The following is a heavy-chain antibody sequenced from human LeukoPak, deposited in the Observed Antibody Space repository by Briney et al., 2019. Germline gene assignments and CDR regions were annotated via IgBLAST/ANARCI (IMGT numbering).Heavy chain of an antibody. CDR2: IYYSGRT. J-gene: IGHJ6*02. V-gene: IGHV4-59*01. D-gene: IGHD4-23*01. Sequence: SETLSLTCTVSGGSFSSYYWSWIRQPPGKGLEWIGYIYYSGRTNYNPSLKSRVTISVDTSKNQFSLKLSSVTAADTAVYSCARSIIYGGTSDYYYGMDVWGQGTTVTVS. CDR1: GGSFSSYY. CDR3: ARSIIYGGTSDYYYGMDV.